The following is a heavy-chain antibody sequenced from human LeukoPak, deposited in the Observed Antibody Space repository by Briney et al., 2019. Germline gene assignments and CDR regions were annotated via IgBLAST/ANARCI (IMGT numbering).Heavy chain of an antibody. J-gene: IGHJ4*02. CDR2: ISGSGGST. CDR1: GFTFSSYA. Sequence: GESLRLSCAASGFTFSSYAMSWVRQPPGKGLEWVSAISGSGGSTYYADSVKGRFTISRDNSKNTLYLQMNSLRAEDTAVYYCAKSPTHPRTFDYWGQGTLVTVSS. CDR3: AKSPTHPRTFDY. D-gene: IGHD4-17*01. V-gene: IGHV3-23*01.